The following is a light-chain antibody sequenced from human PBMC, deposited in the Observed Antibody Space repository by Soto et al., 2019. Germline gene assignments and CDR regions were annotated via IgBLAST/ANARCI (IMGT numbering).Light chain of an antibody. V-gene: IGKV4-1*01. CDR2: WAS. Sequence: DIVMTQSPDTLAVSLGDRATINCKSSQSVLYSSNNKNYLAWYQQKPRQPPKLLIYWASTRESGVPDRFSGSGSGTDFTLTISSLQAEDVAAYYCQQYYSTPLTFGGGTKVDIK. CDR3: QQYYSTPLT. J-gene: IGKJ4*01. CDR1: QSVLYSSNNKNY.